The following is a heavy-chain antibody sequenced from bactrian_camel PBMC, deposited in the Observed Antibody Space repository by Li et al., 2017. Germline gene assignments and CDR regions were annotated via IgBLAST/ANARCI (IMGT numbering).Heavy chain of an antibody. CDR1: GFTFSTYA. CDR3: TTSRYGACRQ. J-gene: IGHJ4*01. CDR2: ITSSGGTP. D-gene: IGHD6*01. V-gene: IGHV3S31*01. Sequence: DVQLVESGGGSVQAGGSLRLSCAASGFTFSTYAMSWVRQAPGKGLEWVSLITSSGGTPLYADSVKGRFTISRDNAKNTMYLQMNNLRSEGTALYYCTTSRYGACRQWGQGTQVTVS.